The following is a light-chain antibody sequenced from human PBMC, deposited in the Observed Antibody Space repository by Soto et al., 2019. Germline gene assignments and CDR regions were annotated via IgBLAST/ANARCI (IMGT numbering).Light chain of an antibody. CDR1: QSVSSSY. J-gene: IGKJ2*01. V-gene: IGKV3-20*01. CDR2: GAS. Sequence: EIVLTQSPGTLSLSPGERATLSCRASQSVSSSYLAWYQQKPGQAPRLLIYGASSRATGIPDRFSGSGSGTYFTLTISRLEPEDFAVYYCQQSGSSHTFGQGTKLEIK. CDR3: QQSGSSHT.